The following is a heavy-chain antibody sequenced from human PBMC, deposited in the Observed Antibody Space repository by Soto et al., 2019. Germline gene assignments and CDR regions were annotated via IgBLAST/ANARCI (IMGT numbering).Heavy chain of an antibody. V-gene: IGHV2-5*02. Sequence: QITLKESGPTLVKPTQTLTLTCTFSGFSLSTSGVGVGWIRQPPGKALEWLAIIYWDDEKRYSPSLKTRLTVTMDTSKNQVVLTMTNVDPVDTATYYCAHRAYFDSGKQFDYWGQGTLVSVSS. J-gene: IGHJ4*02. D-gene: IGHD3-10*01. CDR1: GFSLSTSGVG. CDR2: IYWDDEK. CDR3: AHRAYFDSGKQFDY.